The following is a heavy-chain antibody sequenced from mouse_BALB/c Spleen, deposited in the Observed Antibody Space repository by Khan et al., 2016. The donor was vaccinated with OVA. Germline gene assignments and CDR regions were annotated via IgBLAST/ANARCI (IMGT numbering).Heavy chain of an antibody. D-gene: IGHD1-1*01. CDR1: GYTFSSYW. CDR2: ILPGGGSN. V-gene: IGHV1-9*01. CDR3: ARGNYYGSSSWFGY. Sequence: VQLQQSGAELMKPGASVKISCKATGYTFSSYWIEWVKQRPGHGLEWIGEILPGGGSNNYNEKFKGKATFTADTSSNTAYMQLSSLTSEDSAVXYCARGNYYGSSSWFGYWGQGTLVTVS. J-gene: IGHJ3*01.